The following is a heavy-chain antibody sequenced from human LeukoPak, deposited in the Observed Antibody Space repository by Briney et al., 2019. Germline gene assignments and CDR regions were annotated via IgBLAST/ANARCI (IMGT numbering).Heavy chain of an antibody. D-gene: IGHD6-19*01. CDR2: ISSSSYI. V-gene: IGHV3-21*01. J-gene: IGHJ6*03. CDR3: VRDTVAVVEYYMDV. CDR1: GFTFSSYS. Sequence: PGGYLRRYCAASGFTFSSYSMNWVRQAPGKGLEWVSSISSSSYIYYADSVKGRFTISRDNAKNSLYLQMNSLRAEDTVVYYCVRDTVAVVEYYMDVWGKGTTVTVSS.